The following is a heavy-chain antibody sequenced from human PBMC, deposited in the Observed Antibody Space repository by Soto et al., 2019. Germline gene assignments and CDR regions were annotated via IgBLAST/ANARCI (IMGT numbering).Heavy chain of an antibody. CDR3: VKGQDYYESSGYFYYYGMDV. Sequence: GGSLRLSCSASGFTFSSYAMHWVRQAPGKGLEYVSAISSNGGSTYYADSVKGRFTISRDNPKNTLYLQMSGLRPEDTAVYYCVKGQDYYESSGYFYYYGMDVWGQGTTVTVSS. CDR1: GFTFSSYA. J-gene: IGHJ6*02. V-gene: IGHV3-64D*06. CDR2: ISSNGGST. D-gene: IGHD3-22*01.